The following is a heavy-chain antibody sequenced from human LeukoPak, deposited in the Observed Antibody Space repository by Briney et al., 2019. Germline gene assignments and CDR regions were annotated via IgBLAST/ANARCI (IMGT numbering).Heavy chain of an antibody. CDR3: AKDPNNYDFWSGFNWFAP. V-gene: IGHV3-23*01. D-gene: IGHD3-3*01. CDR1: GFTFSGYA. Sequence: HPGGSLRLSCAASGFTFSGYAMSWVRQAPGKGLEWVSAISGNGGSTYYTDSVKGRFTISRDNSKNTLYLQMNSLRAEDTAVYYCAKDPNNYDFWSGFNWFAPWGQGTLVTVSS. CDR2: ISGNGGST. J-gene: IGHJ5*02.